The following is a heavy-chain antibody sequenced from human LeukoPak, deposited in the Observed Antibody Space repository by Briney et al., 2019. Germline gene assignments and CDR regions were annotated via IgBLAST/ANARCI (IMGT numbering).Heavy chain of an antibody. V-gene: IGHV3-48*03. Sequence: PGGSLRLSCAASGFTFSSYEMNWVRQAPGKGLEGVAYISSSGSTIYYADSVKGRFTISRDSSKNTLFLQMNSLRAEDTAVYYCAKEGRSGWPYFDYWGQGTLVTVSS. CDR1: GFTFSSYE. J-gene: IGHJ4*02. CDR3: AKEGRSGWPYFDY. D-gene: IGHD6-19*01. CDR2: ISSSGSTI.